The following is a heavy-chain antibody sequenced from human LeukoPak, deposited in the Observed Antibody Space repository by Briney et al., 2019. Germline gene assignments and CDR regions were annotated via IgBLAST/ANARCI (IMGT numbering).Heavy chain of an antibody. V-gene: IGHV3-23*01. CDR3: AKRLLGYADSSPIDY. J-gene: IGHJ4*02. CDR1: GFTFSTYA. CDR2: ISSSGSST. Sequence: GSLRLSCVASGFTFSTYAMSWVRQAPGKGLEWVSVISSSGSSTYYADSVRGRFTISRDNSKNTLYLQMNSLRAEDTAVYYCAKRLLGYADSSPIDYWGQGTLVTVSP. D-gene: IGHD4-17*01.